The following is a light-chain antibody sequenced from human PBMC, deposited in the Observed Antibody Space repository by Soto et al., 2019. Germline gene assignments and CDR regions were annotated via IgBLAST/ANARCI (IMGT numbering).Light chain of an antibody. CDR3: CSHAGSSPHVL. CDR2: EVS. Sequence: QSALTQPASVSGSPGQSITISCTGTSSDIGSYSLVSWYQQHPGKAPKLIIYEVSKRPSGVSNRFSGSKSANTASLTISGLQAEDEADYYCCSHAGSSPHVLFGGGTQLTVL. CDR1: SSDIGSYSL. V-gene: IGLV2-23*02. J-gene: IGLJ2*01.